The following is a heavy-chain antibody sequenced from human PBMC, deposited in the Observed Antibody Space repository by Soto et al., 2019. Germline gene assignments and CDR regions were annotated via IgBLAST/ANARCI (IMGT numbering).Heavy chain of an antibody. CDR1: GFTFGDYA. Sequence: GGSLRLSCTASGFTFGDYAMSWFRQAPGKGLEWVGFIRSKAYGGTTEYAASVKGRFTISRDDSKSIAYLQMNSLKTEDTAVYYCTRDMCTTDYGVSDYWGQGTLVTVSS. CDR2: IRSKAYGGTT. V-gene: IGHV3-49*03. J-gene: IGHJ4*02. CDR3: TRDMCTTDYGVSDY. D-gene: IGHD4-17*01.